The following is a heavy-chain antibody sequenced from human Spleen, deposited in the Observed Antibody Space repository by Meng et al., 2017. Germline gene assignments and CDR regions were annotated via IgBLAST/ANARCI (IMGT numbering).Heavy chain of an antibody. J-gene: IGHJ4*01. CDR2: SKPKSGDT. CDR3: ARDEDISAAGYLFGDY. Sequence: QGALVWLGTVLNTPGAAASASCMSSGYAVSAFYIHWVRQAPGQGLEGMGHSKPKSGDTLYAQKFQGRVDMTRDTSIRTAYVELSGLTSDDTAVYYCARDEDISAAGYLFGDYWGHGTLVTVSS. V-gene: IGHV1-2*06. D-gene: IGHD6-13*01. CDR1: GYAVSAFY.